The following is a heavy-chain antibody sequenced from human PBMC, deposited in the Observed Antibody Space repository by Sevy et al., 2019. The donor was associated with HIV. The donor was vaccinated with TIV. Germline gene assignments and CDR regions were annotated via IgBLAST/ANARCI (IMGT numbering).Heavy chain of an antibody. CDR3: AKFLDIVVVPAAVDY. J-gene: IGHJ4*02. CDR2: ISGSGGST. V-gene: IGHV3-23*01. CDR1: GFTFSSYA. Sequence: GGSLRLSCAASGFTFSSYAMSWVRQAPGKGLEWVSAISGSGGSTYYADSVKGRLTISRDNSKNTLYLQMNSLRAEDTAVYYCAKFLDIVVVPAAVDYWGQGTLVTVSS. D-gene: IGHD2-2*03.